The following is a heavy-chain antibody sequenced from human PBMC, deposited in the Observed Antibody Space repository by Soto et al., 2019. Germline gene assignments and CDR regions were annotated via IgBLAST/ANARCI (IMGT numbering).Heavy chain of an antibody. CDR1: GFTVSSNY. D-gene: IGHD1-26*01. V-gene: IGHV3-53*02. CDR2: IYSGGST. Sequence: EVQLVETGGGLIQPGGSLRLSCAASGFTVSSNYMSWVRQAPGKGLEWVSVIYSGGSTYYADSVKGRFTISRDNSKNTLYLQMNSLRAEDTAVYYCARCLKPLYSGSYFDYWGQGTLVTVSS. CDR3: ARCLKPLYSGSYFDY. J-gene: IGHJ4*02.